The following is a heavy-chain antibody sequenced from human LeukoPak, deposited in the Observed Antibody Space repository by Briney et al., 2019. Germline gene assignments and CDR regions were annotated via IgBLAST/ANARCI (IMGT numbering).Heavy chain of an antibody. Sequence: GGSLRLSCAASGFTVNSQYMSWVRQAPGKGLEWVSGIYTGGTTHYADSVKGRFTISRDNAKNTLYLQMNSLRAEDTAVYYCARRKVVSAYYYGMDVWGQGTTVTVSS. D-gene: IGHD2-2*01. V-gene: IGHV3-66*01. CDR2: IYTGGTT. J-gene: IGHJ6*02. CDR3: ARRKVVSAYYYGMDV. CDR1: GFTVNSQY.